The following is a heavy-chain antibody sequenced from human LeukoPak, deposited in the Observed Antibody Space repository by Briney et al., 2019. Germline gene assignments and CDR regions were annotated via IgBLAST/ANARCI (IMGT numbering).Heavy chain of an antibody. V-gene: IGHV3-21*01. CDR2: ISSSSSYI. J-gene: IGHJ4*02. Sequence: GGSLRLSCAASGFTFSSYSMNWVRQAPGKGLEWVSSISSSSSYIYYADSVKGRFTISRDNAKNSLYLQMNSLRAEDTAVHYCARHPATYIAVAGHFDYWGQGTLVTVSS. CDR1: GFTFSSYS. D-gene: IGHD6-19*01. CDR3: ARHPATYIAVAGHFDY.